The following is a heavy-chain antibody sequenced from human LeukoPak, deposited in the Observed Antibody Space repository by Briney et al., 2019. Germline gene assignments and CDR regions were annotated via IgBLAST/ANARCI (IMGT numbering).Heavy chain of an antibody. CDR1: GGTFSSYA. CDR3: ARDVVGIPQQLSFISWFDP. D-gene: IGHD6-13*01. CDR2: IIPIFGTA. V-gene: IGHV1-69*13. J-gene: IGHJ5*02. Sequence: RGASVKVSCKASGGTFSSYAISWVRQAPGQGLEWMGGIIPIFGTANYAQKFQGRVTITADESTSTAYMELSSLRSEDTAVYYCARDVVGIPQQLSFISWFDPWGQGTLVTVSS.